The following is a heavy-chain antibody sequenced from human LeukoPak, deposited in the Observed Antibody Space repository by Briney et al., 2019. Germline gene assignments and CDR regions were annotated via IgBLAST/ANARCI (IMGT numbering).Heavy chain of an antibody. J-gene: IGHJ4*02. CDR3: AISPWYYDFWSGYLDY. V-gene: IGHV3-23*01. D-gene: IGHD3-3*01. CDR1: GFTFSSYA. Sequence: GGSLRLSCAASGFTFSSYAMSWVRQAPGKGLEWVSAISGSGGSTYYADSVKGRFTISRDNSKNTLYLQMNSLRAEDTAVYYCAISPWYYDFWSGYLDYWGQGTLVTVSS. CDR2: ISGSGGST.